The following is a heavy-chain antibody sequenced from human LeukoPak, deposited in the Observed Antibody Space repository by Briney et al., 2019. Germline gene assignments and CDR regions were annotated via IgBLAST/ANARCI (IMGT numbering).Heavy chain of an antibody. CDR1: GGSISSGDYY. D-gene: IGHD2-15*01. J-gene: IGHJ4*02. Sequence: SSQTLSLTCTVSGGSISSGDYYWNWIRQHPGKGLEWVGYIYYSGSTSYNPSLKSRVTISVDTSKNQFSLRLSSVTAADTAVYYCARDSSAAATPHIDYWGQGTLVTVSS. CDR2: IYYSGST. CDR3: ARDSSAAATPHIDY. V-gene: IGHV4-31*03.